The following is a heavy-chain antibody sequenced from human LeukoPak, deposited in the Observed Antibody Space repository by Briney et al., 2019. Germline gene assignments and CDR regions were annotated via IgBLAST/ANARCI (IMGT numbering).Heavy chain of an antibody. CDR1: GFTFSSYW. CDR3: ARDYGDYYYYYGMDV. J-gene: IGHJ6*02. Sequence: GGSLRLSCAASGFTFSSYWMSWVRQAPGKGLEWVANIKQDGSGKYCVDSVKGRFTISRDNAKNSLYLQMNSLRAEDTAVYYCARDYGDYYYYYGMDVWGQGTTVTVSS. D-gene: IGHD4-17*01. CDR2: IKQDGSGK. V-gene: IGHV3-7*01.